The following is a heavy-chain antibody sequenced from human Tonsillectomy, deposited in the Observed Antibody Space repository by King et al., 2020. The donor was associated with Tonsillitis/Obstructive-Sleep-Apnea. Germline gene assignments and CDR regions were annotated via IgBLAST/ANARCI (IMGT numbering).Heavy chain of an antibody. V-gene: IGHV3-64*01. CDR3: ATGLGDLSDAFDI. CDR1: GFTFSSYA. CDR2: ISSNGGST. J-gene: IGHJ3*02. D-gene: IGHD1-14*01. Sequence: VQLVESGGGLVQPGGSLRLSCAASGFTFSSYAMHWVRQAPGKGLEYVSAISSNGGSTYYANSVKGRFTISRDNSKNTLYLQMGSLRAEDMAVYYCATGLGDLSDAFDIWGQGTMVTVSS.